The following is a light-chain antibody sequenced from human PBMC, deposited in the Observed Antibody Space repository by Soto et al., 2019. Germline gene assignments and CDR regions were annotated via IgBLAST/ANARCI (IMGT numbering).Light chain of an antibody. Sequence: QSALTQPPSVSGSPGQSVTISCTGTSSDIGNYNRVSWYQQPPDTAPKLMIYEVSNRPSGVPDRFSGSKSGNTASLTISGLQTEDEADYYCSSDTSNNTWVFGGGTKLTVL. V-gene: IGLV2-18*02. CDR1: SSDIGNYNR. CDR2: EVS. J-gene: IGLJ3*02. CDR3: SSDTSNNTWV.